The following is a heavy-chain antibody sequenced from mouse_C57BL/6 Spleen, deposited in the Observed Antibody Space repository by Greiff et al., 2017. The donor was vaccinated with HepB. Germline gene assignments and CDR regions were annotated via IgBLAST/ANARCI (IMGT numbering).Heavy chain of an antibody. Sequence: DVQLVESGEGLVKPGGSLKLSCAASGFTFSSYAMSWVRQTPEKRLEWVAYISSGGDYIYYADTVKGRFTISRDNARNTLYLQMSSLKSEDTAMYYCTRAYYSNYGNYFDYWGQGTTLTVSS. CDR3: TRAYYSNYGNYFDY. V-gene: IGHV5-9-1*02. CDR2: ISSGGDYI. D-gene: IGHD2-5*01. CDR1: GFTFSSYA. J-gene: IGHJ2*01.